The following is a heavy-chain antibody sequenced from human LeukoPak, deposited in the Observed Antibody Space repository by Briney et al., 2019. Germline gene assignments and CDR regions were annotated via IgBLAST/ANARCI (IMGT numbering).Heavy chain of an antibody. Sequence: GGSLRLSCAAAGFTFSSYAMSWVRQAPGKGLEWVSAISGSGGSTYYADSVKGRFTISRDNSKKTLYLQMNSLRAEDTAVYYCAKAIAAAGYYYYGMDVWGQGTTVTVSS. CDR1: GFTFSSYA. V-gene: IGHV3-23*01. J-gene: IGHJ6*02. D-gene: IGHD6-13*01. CDR2: ISGSGGST. CDR3: AKAIAAAGYYYYGMDV.